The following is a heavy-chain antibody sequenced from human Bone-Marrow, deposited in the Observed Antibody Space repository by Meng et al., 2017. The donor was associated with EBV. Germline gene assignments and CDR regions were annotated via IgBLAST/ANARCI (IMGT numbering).Heavy chain of an antibody. J-gene: IGHJ4*02. CDR2: IYDGGTT. Sequence: ESGRGRVKPSASPSLPCPFPGASVSGGTSHWGWIRQPPGKELEWIGYIYDGGTTIYNPSLKSRVTIFLDTSRNQFSLGLRSVTTADTAVYYCAKSSSSTPGVVDSWGQGTLVTVSS. D-gene: IGHD6-6*01. V-gene: IGHV4-61*01. CDR3: AKSSSSTPGVVDS. CDR1: GASVSGGTSH.